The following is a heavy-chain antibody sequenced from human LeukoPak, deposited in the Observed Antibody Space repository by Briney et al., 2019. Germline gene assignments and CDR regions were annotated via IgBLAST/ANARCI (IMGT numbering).Heavy chain of an antibody. Sequence: GGSLRLSCAASGFTFSSCSMNWVRQAPGKGLEWVSSISSSSSYIYYADSVKGRFTISRDNAKNSLYLQMNSLRAEDTAVYYCAREELVAVAGTFYWGQGTLVTVSS. CDR3: AREELVAVAGTFY. D-gene: IGHD6-19*01. V-gene: IGHV3-21*01. J-gene: IGHJ4*02. CDR2: ISSSSSYI. CDR1: GFTFSSCS.